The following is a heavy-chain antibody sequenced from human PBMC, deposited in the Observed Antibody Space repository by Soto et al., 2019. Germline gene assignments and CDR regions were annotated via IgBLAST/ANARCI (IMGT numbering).Heavy chain of an antibody. V-gene: IGHV4-34*01. J-gene: IGHJ5*02. CDR1: CGSFSGYS. CDR2: INHGGST. Sequence: SETLSLTCAVYCGSFSGYSWSWIRQPPGKGLEWIGEINHGGSTNYNPSLKSRVTISVDTSKNQFSLKLSSVTAADTAVFYCARGTTSFDPWGQGTLVTVSS. CDR3: ARGTTSFDP.